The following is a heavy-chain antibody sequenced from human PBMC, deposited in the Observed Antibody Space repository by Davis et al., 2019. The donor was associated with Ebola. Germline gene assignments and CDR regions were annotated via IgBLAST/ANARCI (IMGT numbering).Heavy chain of an antibody. Sequence: GGSLRLSCAASGFTFSDYKMNWVRQAPGKGLEWISYISRGGNTKYYADSVKGRFTISRDNAKNSLYLQMNSLRAEDTAVYYCAREGYCTGGVCPLYYYGMDVWGQGTTVTVSS. CDR3: AREGYCTGGVCPLYYYGMDV. D-gene: IGHD2-8*02. CDR1: GFTFSDYK. V-gene: IGHV3-48*03. CDR2: ISRGGNTK. J-gene: IGHJ6*02.